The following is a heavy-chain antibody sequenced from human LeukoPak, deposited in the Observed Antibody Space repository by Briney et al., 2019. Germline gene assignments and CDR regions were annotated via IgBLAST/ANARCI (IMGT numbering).Heavy chain of an antibody. CDR3: ATQGGRYFYWLFNWFDP. Sequence: GGSLRLSCAASGFTFDDYATGWVRHAPGEGLEWVALISGDGGSTYYADSGEGRFTIARDNSKHSLYLQMNSLRTDATALYYCATQGGRYFYWLFNWFDPWGQGTLVTVSS. V-gene: IGHV3-43*02. CDR2: ISGDGGST. J-gene: IGHJ5*02. CDR1: GFTFDDYA. D-gene: IGHD3-9*01.